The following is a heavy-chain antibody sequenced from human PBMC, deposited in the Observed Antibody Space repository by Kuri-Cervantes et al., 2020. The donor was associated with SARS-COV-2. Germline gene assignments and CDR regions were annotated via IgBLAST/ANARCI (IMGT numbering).Heavy chain of an antibody. CDR1: GYTFSSFY. CDR2: LNPSSGDT. V-gene: IGHV1-46*01. Sequence: ASVKVSCKASGYTFSSFYIHWVRQAPGQGLEWLGLLNPSSGDTAYAQKFQGRVTMTRDTSTSTIYMELSRLRSDDTAVYYCARAAEDSSGYYYGVYDYWGQGTLVTVSS. J-gene: IGHJ4*02. D-gene: IGHD3-22*01. CDR3: ARAAEDSSGYYYGVYDY.